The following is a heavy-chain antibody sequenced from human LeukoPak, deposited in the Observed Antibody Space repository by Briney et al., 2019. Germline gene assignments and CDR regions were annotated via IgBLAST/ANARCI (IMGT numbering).Heavy chain of an antibody. D-gene: IGHD6-6*01. CDR3: AKAKYSSSSDLLDY. Sequence: GGSLRLSCAASGFTFSSYAMSWVRQAPGKGLEWVSTISGSGGSTYYADSVRGRFTISRDISKNTLFLQMNSLRADDTAVYYCAKAKYSSSSDLLDYWGQGTLVTVSS. J-gene: IGHJ4*02. CDR1: GFTFSSYA. V-gene: IGHV3-23*01. CDR2: ISGSGGST.